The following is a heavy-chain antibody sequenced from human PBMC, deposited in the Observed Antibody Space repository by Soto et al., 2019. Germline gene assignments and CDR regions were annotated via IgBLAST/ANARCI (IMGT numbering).Heavy chain of an antibody. D-gene: IGHD2-21*01. CDR3: ARLGWGSYYYYGMDV. CDR1: GGSISSFY. J-gene: IGHJ6*02. Sequence: PSETLSLTCTVSGGSISSFYWTWIRQSAGKGLEWIGRIYSSGSTNYNPSLKSRVTMSVDTSKNQFSLRLSSVTAADTAVYYCARLGWGSYYYYGMDVWGQGTTVTVS. V-gene: IGHV4-4*07. CDR2: IYSSGST.